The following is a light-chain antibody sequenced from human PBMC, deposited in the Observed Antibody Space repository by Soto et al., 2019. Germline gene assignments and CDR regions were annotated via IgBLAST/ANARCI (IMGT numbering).Light chain of an antibody. CDR2: EVS. CDR1: SSDTGTYNY. CDR3: NSYTSSSTLDV. Sequence: QSALTQPASVSGSPGQSITISCTGTSSDTGTYNYVSWYQQHPGKAPKLMLYEVSNRPSGVSNRFFGSKSGNTASLTISGLQAEDEADYFCNSYTSSSTLDVFGTGTKVTVL. J-gene: IGLJ1*01. V-gene: IGLV2-14*01.